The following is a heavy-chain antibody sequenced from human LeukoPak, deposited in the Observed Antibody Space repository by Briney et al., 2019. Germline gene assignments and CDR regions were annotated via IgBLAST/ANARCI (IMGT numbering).Heavy chain of an antibody. CDR2: IYYSGST. Sequence: SETLSLTCTVSGGSISSGGYYWSWIRQHPGKGLEWIGHIYYSGSTYYNPSLKSRVTISVDTSKNQFSLKLSSVTAADTAVYYCARLGWYQLPRFNWFDPWGQGTLVTVSS. CDR1: GGSISSGGYY. CDR3: ARLGWYQLPRFNWFDP. D-gene: IGHD2-2*01. V-gene: IGHV4-31*03. J-gene: IGHJ5*02.